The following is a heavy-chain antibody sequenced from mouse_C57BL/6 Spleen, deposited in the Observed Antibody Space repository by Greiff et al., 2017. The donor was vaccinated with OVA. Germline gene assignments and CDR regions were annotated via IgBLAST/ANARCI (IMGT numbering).Heavy chain of an antibody. V-gene: IGHV6-3*01. D-gene: IGHD2-4*01. CDR3: IYDYDGYFDV. CDR1: GFNFSNYW. J-gene: IGHJ1*03. Sequence: EVQLQQSGGGLVQPGGSMKLSCVASGFNFSNYWMNWVRQSPEKGLEWVAQIRLKSDNYATHYAESVKGRFTITRDDSKSSVYLQMNNLRAEVTGIYYCIYDYDGYFDVWGTGTTVTVSS. CDR2: IRLKSDNYAT.